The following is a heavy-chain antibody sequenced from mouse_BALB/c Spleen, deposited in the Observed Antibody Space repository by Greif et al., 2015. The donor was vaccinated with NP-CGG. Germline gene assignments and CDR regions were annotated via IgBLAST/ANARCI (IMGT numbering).Heavy chain of an antibody. Sequence: DVKLVESGPELVKPGASVKISCKASGYSFTGYYMHWVKQSHVKSLEWIGRINPYNGATSYNQNFKDKASLTVDKSSSTAYMELHSRTSEDSAVYYCARDYAMDYWGQGTSVTVSS. J-gene: IGHJ4*01. CDR3: ARDYAMDY. CDR2: INPYNGAT. V-gene: IGHV1-31*01. CDR1: GYSFTGYY.